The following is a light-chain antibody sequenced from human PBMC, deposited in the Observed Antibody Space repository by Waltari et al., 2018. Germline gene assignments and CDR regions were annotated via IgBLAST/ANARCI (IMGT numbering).Light chain of an antibody. CDR2: DSS. J-gene: IGLJ2*01. Sequence: QSALTQPASVSGSPGQSITIPCTGSTSDVGVYNYVFWYQQHPGKAPKLMIYDSSKRPSGVSDRFSGSKSGNTASLTISGLQSEDEADYYCSAYTMSSTSVFGRGTKVTVL. CDR3: SAYTMSSTSV. V-gene: IGLV2-14*03. CDR1: TSDVGVYNY.